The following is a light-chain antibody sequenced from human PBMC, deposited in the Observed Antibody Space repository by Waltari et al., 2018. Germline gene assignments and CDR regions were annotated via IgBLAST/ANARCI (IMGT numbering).Light chain of an antibody. J-gene: IGLJ1*01. V-gene: IGLV2-23*02. CDR2: EVS. CDR1: SSDVGRYNL. Sequence: QSALTQPASVSGSPGQSITISCTGPSSDVGRYNLVSWYQQHPGKAPKLMIYEVSKRPSGVSNRFSGSKSGNTASLTISGLQAEDEADYYCCSYAGSSTSVFGTGTKVTVL. CDR3: CSYAGSSTSV.